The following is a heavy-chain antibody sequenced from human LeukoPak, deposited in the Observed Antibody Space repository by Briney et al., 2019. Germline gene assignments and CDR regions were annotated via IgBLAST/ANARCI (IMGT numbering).Heavy chain of an antibody. CDR3: ARDQRYGWFDP. V-gene: IGHV4-39*07. CDR1: GGSISSSSYY. Sequence: SETLSLTCTVSGGSISSSSYYWGWIRQPPGKGLEWIGSIYYSGSTNYNPSLKSRVTISVDTSKNQFSLKLTSVTAADTAVYYCARDQRYGWFDPWGQGTLVTVSS. D-gene: IGHD1-1*01. J-gene: IGHJ5*02. CDR2: IYYSGST.